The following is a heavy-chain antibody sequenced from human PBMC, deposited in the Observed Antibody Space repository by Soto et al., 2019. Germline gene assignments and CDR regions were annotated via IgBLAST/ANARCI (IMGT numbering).Heavy chain of an antibody. CDR1: SGSISSSNW. CDR3: ARDSDWERDYYYYYGMDV. V-gene: IGHV4-4*02. D-gene: IGHD3-9*01. J-gene: IGHJ6*02. CDR2: IYHSGST. Sequence: SETLSLTXAVSSGSISSSNWWSWVRQPPGKGLEWIGEIYHSGSTNYNPSLKSRVTISVDKSKNQFSLKLSSVTAADTAVYYCARDSDWERDYYYYYGMDVWGQGTTVTVSS.